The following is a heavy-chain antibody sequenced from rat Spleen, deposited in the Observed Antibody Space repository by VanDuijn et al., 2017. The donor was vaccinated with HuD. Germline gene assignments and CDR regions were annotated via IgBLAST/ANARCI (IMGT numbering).Heavy chain of an antibody. J-gene: IGHJ2*01. CDR3: ARRGAPFDY. CDR1: GYSITNNY. D-gene: IGHD4-3*01. CDR2: ISYSGST. Sequence: EVQLQESGPGLVKPSQSFSLTCSVTGYSITNNYWGWIRKFPGNKMEWMGYISYSGSTSYNPSLKSRISITRDTSKNQFFLQLNSVTTEDTATYYCARRGAPFDYWGQGVMVTVSS. V-gene: IGHV3-1*01.